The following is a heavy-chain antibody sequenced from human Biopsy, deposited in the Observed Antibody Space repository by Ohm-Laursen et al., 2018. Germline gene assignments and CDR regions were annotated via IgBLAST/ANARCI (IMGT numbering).Heavy chain of an antibody. CDR3: ARDSRGGHLNTTLITGKNLDS. CDR1: RDSISNYY. V-gene: IGHV4-59*01. Sequence: GTLSLTCTVSRDSISNYYWTWIRQSPGKGLEWIGYIYYTGSTNYNPSVKSRVTISVDTSKNQFSLKLNSVTAADTAVYFRARDSRGGHLNTTLITGKNLDSWGQGIRVTVSS. J-gene: IGHJ4*02. D-gene: IGHD3-16*01. CDR2: IYYTGST.